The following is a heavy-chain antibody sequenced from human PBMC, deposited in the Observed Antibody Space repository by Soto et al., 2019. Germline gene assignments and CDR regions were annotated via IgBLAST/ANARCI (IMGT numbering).Heavy chain of an antibody. Sequence: PGGSLRLSCAASGFTFSSYSMNWVRQAPGKGLEWVSSISSSSSYIYYADSVKGRFTISRDNAKNSLYLQMNSLRAEDTAVYYCARPEASDSGWFDYYYYGMDVWGQGTTVTVSS. CDR2: ISSSSSYI. CDR3: ARPEASDSGWFDYYYYGMDV. J-gene: IGHJ6*02. D-gene: IGHD6-19*01. V-gene: IGHV3-21*01. CDR1: GFTFSSYS.